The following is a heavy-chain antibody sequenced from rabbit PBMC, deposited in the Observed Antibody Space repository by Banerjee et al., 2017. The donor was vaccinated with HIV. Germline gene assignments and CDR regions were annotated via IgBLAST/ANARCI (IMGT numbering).Heavy chain of an antibody. CDR2: IDAGGSGSP. CDR3: ARHDVGSYYGMDL. D-gene: IGHD4-2*01. Sequence: QSLEESGGDLVKPGASLTLTCTASGFSFSGGYWIYWVRQAPGKGLEWIACIDAGGSGSPAYANWAKGRFTISKTSSTTVTLQMTSLTAADTATYFCARHDVGSYYGMDLRGPGTLVTVS. J-gene: IGHJ6*01. V-gene: IGHV1S40*01. CDR1: GFSFSGGYW.